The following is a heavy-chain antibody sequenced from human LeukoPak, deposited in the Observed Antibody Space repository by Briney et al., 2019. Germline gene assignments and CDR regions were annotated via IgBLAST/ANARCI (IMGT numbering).Heavy chain of an antibody. V-gene: IGHV4-34*01. CDR3: ATSGSYRLGY. D-gene: IGHD1-26*01. CDR2: INHSGST. J-gene: IGHJ4*02. Sequence: KTSETLSLTCAVYGGSFSGYYWSWIRQPPGKGLEWIGEINHSGSTNYNPSLKSRVTISVDTSKNQFSLKLSSVTAADTAVYHCATSGSYRLGYWGQGTLVTVSS. CDR1: GGSFSGYY.